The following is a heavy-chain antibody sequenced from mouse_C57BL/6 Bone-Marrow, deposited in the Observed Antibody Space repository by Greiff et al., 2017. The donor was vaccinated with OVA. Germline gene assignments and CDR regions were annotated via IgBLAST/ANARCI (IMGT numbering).Heavy chain of an antibody. CDR1: GFTFSDYY. CDR3: ARDRGDYSNYFDY. CDR2: INYDGSST. D-gene: IGHD2-5*01. J-gene: IGHJ2*01. V-gene: IGHV5-16*01. Sequence: EVKLVESEGGLVQPGSSMKLSCTASGFTFSDYYMAWVRQVPEKGLEWVANINYDGSSTYYLDSLKSRFIISRDNAKNILYLQMSSLKSEDTATYYCARDRGDYSNYFDYWGQGTTLTVSS.